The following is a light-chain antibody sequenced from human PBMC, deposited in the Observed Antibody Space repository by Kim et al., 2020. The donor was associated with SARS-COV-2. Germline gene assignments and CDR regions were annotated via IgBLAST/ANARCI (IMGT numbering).Light chain of an antibody. V-gene: IGKV1-27*01. CDR2: DAS. CDR3: QKCNGPPWT. J-gene: IGKJ1*01. Sequence: DIQMTQSPSSLSASVGDRVTITCRASQGISSNVAWYQQKPGEVPQLLMYDASVLQSGVPSRFSGSGSGTDFTLTISSLQPEDAATYYCQKCNGPPWTFGQGTKVEI. CDR1: QGISSN.